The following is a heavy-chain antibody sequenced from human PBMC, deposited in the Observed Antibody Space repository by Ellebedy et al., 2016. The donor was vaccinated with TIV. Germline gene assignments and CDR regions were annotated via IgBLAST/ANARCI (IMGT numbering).Heavy chain of an antibody. D-gene: IGHD3-10*01. CDR1: GASISRYY. CDR3: ARAGSLGELSDDI. J-gene: IGHJ4*02. Sequence: MPGGSLRLSCTVSGASISRYYWSWIRQPAGKGLEWVGRIYNSGATNYNPSLKSRLTMSLDTSKNQFSLKLRSVTAADTAVYYCARAGSLGELSDDIWGQGTLVTVSS. CDR2: IYNSGAT. V-gene: IGHV4-4*07.